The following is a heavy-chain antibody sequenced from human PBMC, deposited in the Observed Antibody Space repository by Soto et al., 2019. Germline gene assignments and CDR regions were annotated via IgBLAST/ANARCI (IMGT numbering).Heavy chain of an antibody. CDR3: VRGPNSRYLVTTWDY. J-gene: IGHJ4*02. CDR1: GFTFSDHY. V-gene: IGHV3-72*01. D-gene: IGHD4-17*01. CDR2: IRNKANSYTT. Sequence: EVQLVESGGGLVQPGGSLRLSCVVSGFTFSDHYMDWVRQAPGKGLEWVGRIRNKANSYTTVYAASVKGRFTISRDDSKNSMYLQMNSLKIDDTAVYYCVRGPNSRYLVTTWDYLGQGTLVTVSS.